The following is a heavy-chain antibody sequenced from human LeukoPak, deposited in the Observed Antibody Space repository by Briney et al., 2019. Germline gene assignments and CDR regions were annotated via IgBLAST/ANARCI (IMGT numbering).Heavy chain of an antibody. CDR2: LSKSGNT. J-gene: IGHJ4*02. CDR1: GGSISSYY. CDR3: AGGGMAVGGTGGYFDY. D-gene: IGHD6-19*01. V-gene: IGHV4-59*01. Sequence: PSETLSLTCTVSGGSISSYYWSWIRLPPGKGLEWIGYLSKSGNTNYSPSLKSRVTIFGDTSKNQFFLKLSSVTAADTAVYYCAGGGMAVGGTGGYFDYWGQGTLVTVSS.